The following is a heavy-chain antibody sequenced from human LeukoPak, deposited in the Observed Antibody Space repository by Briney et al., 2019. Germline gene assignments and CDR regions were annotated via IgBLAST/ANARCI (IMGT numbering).Heavy chain of an antibody. CDR2: IYYSGST. D-gene: IGHD3-10*01. CDR1: GGSISSSSYY. V-gene: IGHV4-39*01. Sequence: SETLSLTCTVSGGSISSSSYYWGWIRQPPGKGLEWNGSIYYSGSTYYNPSLKSRVTISVDTSKSQFSLKLSSVTAADTAVYYCARRYYYGSGSYYPFDYWGQGTLVTVSS. J-gene: IGHJ4*02. CDR3: ARRYYYGSGSYYPFDY.